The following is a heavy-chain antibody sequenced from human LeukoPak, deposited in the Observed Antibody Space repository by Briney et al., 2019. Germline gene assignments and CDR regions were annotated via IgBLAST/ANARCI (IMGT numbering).Heavy chain of an antibody. D-gene: IGHD6-6*01. CDR1: GFTFSNYG. CDR2: ISSSSSPI. J-gene: IGHJ4*02. CDR3: ARGGAARPDY. Sequence: GGSLRLSCAASGFTFSNYGMDWVRQAPGKGLEWVSYISSSSSPIYYADSVKGRFTISRDNAKNSLFLQMNSLRAGDTAVYYCARGGAARPDYWGQGTLVTVSS. V-gene: IGHV3-48*01.